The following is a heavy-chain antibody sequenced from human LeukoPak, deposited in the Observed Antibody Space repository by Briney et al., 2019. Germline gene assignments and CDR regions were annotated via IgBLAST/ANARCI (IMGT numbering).Heavy chain of an antibody. CDR1: GFTFSSYA. V-gene: IGHV3-23*01. Sequence: GGSLRLSCAASGFTFSSYAMSWVRQAPGKGLEWVSAISGSGGSTYYADSVKGRFTISRDNSKNTLYLQMNSLRAEDTAVYYCAKLPTFLATLRAGPFDYWGQGTLVTVSS. D-gene: IGHD3-16*01. CDR2: ISGSGGST. J-gene: IGHJ4*02. CDR3: AKLPTFLATLRAGPFDY.